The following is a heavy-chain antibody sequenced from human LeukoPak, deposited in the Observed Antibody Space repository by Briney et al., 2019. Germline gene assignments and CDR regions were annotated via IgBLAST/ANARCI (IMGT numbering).Heavy chain of an antibody. CDR2: INHSGST. J-gene: IGHJ3*02. D-gene: IGHD4-11*01. Sequence: SETLSLTCAVYGGSFSGYYWSWIRQPPGKGLEWIGEINHSGSTNYNPSLKSRVTISVDTSKNQSSLKLSSVTAADTAVYYCARDRTTDAFDIWGQGTMVTVSS. V-gene: IGHV4-34*01. CDR3: ARDRTTDAFDI. CDR1: GGSFSGYY.